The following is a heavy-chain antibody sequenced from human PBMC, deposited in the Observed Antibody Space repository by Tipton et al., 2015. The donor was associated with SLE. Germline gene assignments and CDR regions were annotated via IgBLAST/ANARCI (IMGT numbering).Heavy chain of an antibody. CDR3: ATHGEAFDI. Sequence: RSLRLSCAASGFTFSSYAMHWVRQAPGKGLEWVAVISYDGSNKYYADSVKGRFTISRDDSKNTLYLQMNSLRAEDTAVYYCATHGEAFDIWGQGTMVTVSS. CDR1: GFTFSSYA. V-gene: IGHV3-30*04. J-gene: IGHJ3*02. CDR2: ISYDGSNK.